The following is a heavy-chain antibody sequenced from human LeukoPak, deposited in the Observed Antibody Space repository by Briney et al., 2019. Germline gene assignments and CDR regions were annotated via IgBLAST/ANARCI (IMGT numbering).Heavy chain of an antibody. CDR3: TRGGYDFWTEAAQKYYYYMDV. V-gene: IGHV4-4*07. J-gene: IGHJ6*03. Sequence: SETLSLTCTLSGGSISNYYWSWIRQSAGKGLEWIGRIYASGSTNYNPSLMSRVTISVDTSKNQFALKLSSVTAANTAVYYCTRGGYDFWTEAAQKYYYYMDVWGKGTTVTVSS. CDR1: GGSISNYY. CDR2: IYASGST. D-gene: IGHD3-3*01.